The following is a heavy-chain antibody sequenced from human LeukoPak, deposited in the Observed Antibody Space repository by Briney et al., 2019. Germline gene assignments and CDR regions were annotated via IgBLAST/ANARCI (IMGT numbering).Heavy chain of an antibody. Sequence: GRSLRLSCAASGFTFDDYAMHWVRQAPGKGLEWVSGISWNGGSIGYADSVKGRFTISRDNAKNSLYLQMNSLRAEDTALYYCAKLYCSSTSCPNWFDPWGQGTLVTVSS. J-gene: IGHJ5*02. CDR2: ISWNGGSI. CDR1: GFTFDDYA. D-gene: IGHD2-2*01. V-gene: IGHV3-9*01. CDR3: AKLYCSSTSCPNWFDP.